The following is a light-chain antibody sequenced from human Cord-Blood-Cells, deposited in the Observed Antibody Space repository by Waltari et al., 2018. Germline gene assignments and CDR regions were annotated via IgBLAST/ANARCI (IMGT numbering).Light chain of an antibody. CDR3: QQSYSTLRT. CDR2: AAS. CDR1: QSISSY. V-gene: IGKV1-39*01. J-gene: IGKJ4*01. Sequence: DIQMTQSPSSLSASVGDRFTITCRASQSISSYLNWYQQKPGKAPKLLIYAASSLQSGVPSRFSGSGSGTDFTLTISSLQPEDFATYYCQQSYSTLRTFGGGTKVEIK.